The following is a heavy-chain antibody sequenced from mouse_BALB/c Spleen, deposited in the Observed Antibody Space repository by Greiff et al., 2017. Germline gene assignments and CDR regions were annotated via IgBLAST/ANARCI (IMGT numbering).Heavy chain of an antibody. Sequence: EVNLVESGGGLVKPGGSLKLSCAASGFTFSSYAMSWVRQTPEKRLEWVASISSGGSTYYPDSVKGRFTISRDNARNILYLQMSSLRSEDTAMYYCANYYGSSYGYYFDYWGQGTTLTVSS. CDR2: ISSGGST. CDR3: ANYYGSSYGYYFDY. V-gene: IGHV5-6-5*01. CDR1: GFTFSSYA. D-gene: IGHD1-1*01. J-gene: IGHJ2*01.